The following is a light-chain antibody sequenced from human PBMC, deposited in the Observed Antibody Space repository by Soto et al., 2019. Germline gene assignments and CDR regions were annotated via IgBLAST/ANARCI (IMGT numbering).Light chain of an antibody. CDR3: CSYAGRTTWV. CDR2: EGN. J-gene: IGLJ3*02. V-gene: IGLV2-23*01. Sequence: QSALTQPASVSGSPGQSITISCTGSDSDIGGYNLVSWYQQHPGKAPKVLLYEGNERPSGVSNRFSGSKSGNTASLTISGLQAEDEAEYSCCSYAGRTTWVFGGGTKVTVL. CDR1: DSDIGGYNL.